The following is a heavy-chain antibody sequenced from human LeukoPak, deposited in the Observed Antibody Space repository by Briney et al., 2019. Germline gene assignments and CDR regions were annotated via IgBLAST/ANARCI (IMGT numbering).Heavy chain of an antibody. CDR1: GYTLTELS. J-gene: IGHJ1*01. V-gene: IGHV1-24*01. CDR3: ATAPWELEKIEYFQH. Sequence: ASVKVSCKVSGYTLTELSMHRVRQAPGKGLEWMGGFDPEDGETIYAQKFQGRVTMTEDTSTDTAYMELSSLRSEDTAVYYCATAPWELEKIEYFQHWGQGTLVTVSS. D-gene: IGHD1-26*01. CDR2: FDPEDGET.